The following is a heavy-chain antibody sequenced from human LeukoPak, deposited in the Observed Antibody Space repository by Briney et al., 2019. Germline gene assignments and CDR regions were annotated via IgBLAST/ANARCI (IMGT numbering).Heavy chain of an antibody. CDR1: GGSFSGYY. CDR3: ARSYGSGSYYDY. CDR2: IYTSGST. J-gene: IGHJ4*02. V-gene: IGHV4-59*10. Sequence: SETLSLTCAVYGGSFSGYYWSWIRQPAGKGLEWIGRIYTSGSTNYNPSLKSRVTMSVDTSKNQFSLKLSSVTAADTAVYYCARSYGSGSYYDYWGQGTLVTVSS. D-gene: IGHD3-10*01.